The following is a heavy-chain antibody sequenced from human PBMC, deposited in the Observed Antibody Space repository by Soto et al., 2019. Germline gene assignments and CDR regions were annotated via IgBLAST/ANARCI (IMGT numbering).Heavy chain of an antibody. J-gene: IGHJ6*02. V-gene: IGHV4-31*03. Sequence: SETLSLTCTVSGGSISSGGYYWSWIRQHPGKGLEWIGYIYYSGSTYYNPSLKGRVTISVDTSKNQFSLKLSSVTAADTAVYYCARYSSSWYYYYYGMDVWRQGTTVTVSS. D-gene: IGHD6-13*01. CDR2: IYYSGST. CDR3: ARYSSSWYYYYYGMDV. CDR1: GGSISSGGYY.